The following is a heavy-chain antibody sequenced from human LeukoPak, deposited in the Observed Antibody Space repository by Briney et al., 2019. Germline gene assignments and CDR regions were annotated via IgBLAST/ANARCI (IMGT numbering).Heavy chain of an antibody. CDR1: GYTFTSYY. J-gene: IGHJ6*03. V-gene: IGHV1-46*01. D-gene: IGHD2-15*01. CDR2: INPSGGST. CDR3: ARDRAKMVAAIPNMDV. Sequence: ASVKVSCKASGYTFTSYYMHWVRQAPGQGLEWMGIINPSGGSTSYAQKFQGRVTMTRDMSTSTVYMELSSLRSEDTAVYYCARDRAKMVAAIPNMDVWGKGTTVTVSS.